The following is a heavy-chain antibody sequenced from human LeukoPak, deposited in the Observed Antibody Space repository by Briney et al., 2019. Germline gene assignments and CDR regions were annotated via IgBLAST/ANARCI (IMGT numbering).Heavy chain of an antibody. CDR3: ARGVRLGELSSH. CDR2: INAGNGNT. J-gene: IGHJ4*02. CDR1: GYTFTSFA. D-gene: IGHD3-16*02. V-gene: IGHV1-3*01. Sequence: ASVKVSCKASGYTFTSFAMHWVRQAPGQRLEWMGWINAGNGNTKYSQKFQGRVTITRDTSASTAYMELSSLRSEDTAVYYCARGVRLGELSSHWGQGTLVTVSS.